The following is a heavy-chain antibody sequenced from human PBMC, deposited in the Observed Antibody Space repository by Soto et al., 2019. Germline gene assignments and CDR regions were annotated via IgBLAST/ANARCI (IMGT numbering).Heavy chain of an antibody. CDR2: ISSSSSYI. J-gene: IGHJ5*02. D-gene: IGHD2-2*01. Sequence: GGSLRLSCAASGFTFSSYSMNWVRQAPGKGLEWVSSISSSSSYIYYADSVKGRFTISRDNAKNSLYLQMNSLRAEDTAVYYCAREALPYCSSTSCYLQGFDPWGQGTLVTVSS. CDR1: GFTFSSYS. V-gene: IGHV3-21*01. CDR3: AREALPYCSSTSCYLQGFDP.